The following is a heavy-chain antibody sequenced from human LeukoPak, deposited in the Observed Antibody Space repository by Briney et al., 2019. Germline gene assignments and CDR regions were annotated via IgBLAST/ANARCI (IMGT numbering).Heavy chain of an antibody. J-gene: IGHJ4*02. V-gene: IGHV1-18*01. D-gene: IGHD5/OR15-5a*01. CDR1: GYAFSSYA. CDR2: ISGYNGNT. CDR3: ARDWHSVSSTREIYFDY. Sequence: ASVKVSCKASGYAFSSYAISWVRQAPGQGLEWMGWISGYNGNTNYAQKLQGRVTMTTDTSTTTAYMELRSLRYDDTAVYYCARDWHSVSSTREIYFDYWGQGTGVTVSS.